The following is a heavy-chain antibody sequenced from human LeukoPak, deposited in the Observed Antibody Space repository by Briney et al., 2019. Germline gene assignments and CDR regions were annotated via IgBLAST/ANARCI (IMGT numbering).Heavy chain of an antibody. CDR2: ISSSSSYI. V-gene: IGHV3-21*01. Sequence: PGGSLRLSCAASGFTFSSYSMNWVRQAPGKGLEWVSSISSSSSYIYYADSVKGRFTISRDNAKNSLYLQMNSLRAEDTAVYYCATSPGNCSSTSCYHYWYFDLWGRGTLVTVSS. CDR3: ATSPGNCSSTSCYHYWYFDL. J-gene: IGHJ2*01. D-gene: IGHD2-2*01. CDR1: GFTFSSYS.